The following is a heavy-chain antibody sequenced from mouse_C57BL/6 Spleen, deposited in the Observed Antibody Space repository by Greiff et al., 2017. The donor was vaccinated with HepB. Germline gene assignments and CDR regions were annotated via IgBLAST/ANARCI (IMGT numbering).Heavy chain of an antibody. CDR3: TTAGYYGSSPPFAY. CDR2: IDPENGDT. CDR1: GFNIKDDY. J-gene: IGHJ3*01. V-gene: IGHV14-4*01. Sequence: EVQLQQSGAELVRPGASVKLSCTASGFNIKDDYMHWVKQRPEQGLEWIGWIDPENGDTEYASKFQGKATITADTSSNTAYLQLSSLTSEDTAVYYCTTAGYYGSSPPFAYWGQGTLVTVSA. D-gene: IGHD1-1*01.